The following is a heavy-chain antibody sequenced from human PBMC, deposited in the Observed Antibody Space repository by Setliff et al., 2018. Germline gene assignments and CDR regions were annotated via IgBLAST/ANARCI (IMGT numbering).Heavy chain of an antibody. J-gene: IGHJ4*02. D-gene: IGHD3-22*01. CDR2: VYYSGAA. CDR1: GDSISAAS. Sequence: PSETLSLTRNVSGDSISAASIMAWIRQPPGKGLEFIGYVYYSGAAKYDPSLKSRVTMSVDTSKTQLSLRSDDMAVYYCARKGPNSSSHVFGYWGQGTLVTVSS. CDR3: NSSSHVFGY. V-gene: IGHV4-59*03.